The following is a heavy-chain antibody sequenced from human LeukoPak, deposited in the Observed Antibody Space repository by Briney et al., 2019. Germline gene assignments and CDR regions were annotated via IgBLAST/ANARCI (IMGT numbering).Heavy chain of an antibody. CDR1: GFTFSSYN. D-gene: IGHD2-2*01. V-gene: IGHV3-21*01. J-gene: IGHJ6*01. CDR2: ISSSSSYI. Sequence: PGGSLRLSCAASGFTFSSYNMNWVRQAPGKGLEWVSSISSSSSYIYYADSVKGRFTISSDNAKNSLYLQMNSLRAEDTAVYYYETALDIVVVPGAYYYYGIGVWGPGTTVTVAS. CDR3: ETALDIVVVPGAYYYYGIGV.